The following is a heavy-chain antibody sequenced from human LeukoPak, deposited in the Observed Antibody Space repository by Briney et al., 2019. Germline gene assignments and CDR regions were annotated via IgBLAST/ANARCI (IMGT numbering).Heavy chain of an antibody. J-gene: IGHJ4*02. CDR1: GFTLSSNY. CDR2: IYSGGST. CDR3: AKDDAWLRFGE. D-gene: IGHD3-10*01. Sequence: GGSLRLSCAASGFTLSSNYMSWVRQAPGKGLEWVSVIYSGGSTYYADSVKGRFTISRDNSKKTLYLEVISLTAEDTAVYYCAKDDAWLRFGEWSQGTLVTVSS. V-gene: IGHV3-66*01.